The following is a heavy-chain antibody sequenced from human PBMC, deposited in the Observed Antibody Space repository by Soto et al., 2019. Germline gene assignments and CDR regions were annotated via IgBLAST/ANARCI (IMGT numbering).Heavy chain of an antibody. V-gene: IGHV1-69*12. J-gene: IGHJ6*02. CDR2: IIPIFGTA. CDR1: GGTFSSYA. D-gene: IGHD6-13*01. Sequence: QVQLVQSGAEVKKPGSSVKVSCKASGGTFSSYAISWVRQAPGQGLEWMGGIIPIFGTANYAQKFQGRVTITADESTSTAYMELSSLRSEDTAVYYCARPLAAAAGSGGLDGMDVWGQGTTVTVS. CDR3: ARPLAAAAGSGGLDGMDV.